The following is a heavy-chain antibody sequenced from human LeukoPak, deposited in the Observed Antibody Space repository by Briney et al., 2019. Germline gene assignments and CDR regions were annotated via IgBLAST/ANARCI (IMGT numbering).Heavy chain of an antibody. D-gene: IGHD1-26*01. J-gene: IGHJ4*02. CDR3: ARDALYSGSYWGYFDY. Sequence: ASVKASCKASGYTFTSYYMHWVRQAPGQGLEWMGIINPSGGSTSYAQKFQGRVTMTGDTSTSTVYMELSSLRSEDTAVYYCARDALYSGSYWGYFDYWGQGTLVTVSS. CDR1: GYTFTSYY. CDR2: INPSGGST. V-gene: IGHV1-46*01.